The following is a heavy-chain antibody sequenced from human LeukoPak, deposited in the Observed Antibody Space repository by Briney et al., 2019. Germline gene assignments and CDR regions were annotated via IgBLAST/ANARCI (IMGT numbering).Heavy chain of an antibody. CDR3: ARGGYYGSGNDFRFDP. Sequence: TASETLSLTCAIYGGSFSGYYWSWIRQPPGKGLEYIGYIYYSGSTNYNPSLKSRVTISVDTSKNQFSLKLSSVTAADTAVYYCARGGYYGSGNDFRFDPWGQGTLVTVSS. CDR1: GGSFSGYY. CDR2: IYYSGST. J-gene: IGHJ5*02. V-gene: IGHV4-59*01. D-gene: IGHD3-10*01.